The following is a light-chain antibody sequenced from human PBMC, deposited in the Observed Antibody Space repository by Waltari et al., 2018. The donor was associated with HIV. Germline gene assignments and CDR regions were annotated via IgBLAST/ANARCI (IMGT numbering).Light chain of an antibody. CDR3: NSYTHTNPS. CDR1: RSDVGGHDY. J-gene: IGLJ2*01. Sequence: QSAPTQPASVSGSPGQSITISCTGTRSDVGGHDYVSWYQQYPVKAPQVLIYEVNKRPSGISSRFSGSKSGNTASLTISGLQAEDEADYYCNSYTHTNPSFGGGTRVTVL. CDR2: EVN. V-gene: IGLV2-14*01.